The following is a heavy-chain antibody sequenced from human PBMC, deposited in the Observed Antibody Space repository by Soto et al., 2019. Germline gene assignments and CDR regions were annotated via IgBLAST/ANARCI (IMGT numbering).Heavy chain of an antibody. D-gene: IGHD3-9*01. Sequence: EVQLLESGGDLVQPGGSLRLSCAASGFTFSNYALNRVRQAPGKGLEWVSTISSSGGSTYYADPVKGRFTISRDNSKSTLYLQMNSLRAEDTARYYCARDPSTGLADYWGQGTLVTVSS. CDR1: GFTFSNYA. J-gene: IGHJ4*02. CDR2: ISSSGGST. CDR3: ARDPSTGLADY. V-gene: IGHV3-23*01.